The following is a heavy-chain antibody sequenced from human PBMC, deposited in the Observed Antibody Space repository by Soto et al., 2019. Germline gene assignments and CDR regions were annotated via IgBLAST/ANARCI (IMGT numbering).Heavy chain of an antibody. Sequence: GGSLRLSCAASGFTFSGSAMHWVRQASGKGLEWVGRIRSKANSYATAYAASVKGRFTISRDDSKNTAYLQMNSLKTEDTAVYYCTRHAKYYGSGSYDYWGQGTLVTVSS. CDR2: IRSKANSYAT. CDR1: GFTFSGSA. D-gene: IGHD3-10*01. CDR3: TRHAKYYGSGSYDY. V-gene: IGHV3-73*01. J-gene: IGHJ4*02.